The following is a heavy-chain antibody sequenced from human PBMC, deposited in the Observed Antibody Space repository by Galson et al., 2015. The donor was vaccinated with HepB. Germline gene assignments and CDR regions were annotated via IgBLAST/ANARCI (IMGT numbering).Heavy chain of an antibody. J-gene: IGHJ4*02. V-gene: IGHV3-7*01. CDR3: ARGGRITIFGVV. CDR1: GFTFSKTW. D-gene: IGHD3-3*01. Sequence: SLRLSCAVSGFTFSKTWMGWVRQAPGKGLEWVANINRGGSQKYYVDSVKGRFTISRDNAKNSLYLQMNSLRAEDTAVYYCARGGRITIFGVVWGQGTLVTVSS. CDR2: INRGGSQK.